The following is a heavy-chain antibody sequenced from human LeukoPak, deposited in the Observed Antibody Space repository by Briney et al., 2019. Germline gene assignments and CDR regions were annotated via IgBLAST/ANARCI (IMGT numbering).Heavy chain of an antibody. J-gene: IGHJ1*01. D-gene: IGHD2-8*01. CDR2: FGTTDDT. V-gene: IGHV3-13*01. Sequence: GGSLRLSCAASGFTFSSYDMHWVRHATGKGLEWVSTFGTTDDTYYPGSVKGRFTISRENAKNSLYLQMSSLRAGDTAVYYCGKAMACKRIFPHWGQGTLVTVSS. CDR1: GFTFSSYD. CDR3: GKAMACKRIFPH.